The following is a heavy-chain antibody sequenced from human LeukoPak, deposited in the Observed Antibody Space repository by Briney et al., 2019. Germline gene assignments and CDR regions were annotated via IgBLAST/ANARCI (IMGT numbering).Heavy chain of an antibody. CDR3: AKDGGVWFGESNDY. J-gene: IGHJ4*02. D-gene: IGHD3-10*01. V-gene: IGHV3-23*01. Sequence: PGGSLRLSCAASGFTFNTYTMYWVRQAPGKGLEWVSGISNSGGSTYYADSVKGRFTISRDNSKNTLYLQMNSLRADDTAVYYCAKDGGVWFGESNDYWGQGTLVTVSS. CDR2: ISNSGGST. CDR1: GFTFNTYT.